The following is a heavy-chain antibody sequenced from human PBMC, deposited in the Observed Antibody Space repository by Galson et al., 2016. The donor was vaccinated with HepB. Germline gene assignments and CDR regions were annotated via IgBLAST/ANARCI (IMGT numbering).Heavy chain of an antibody. Sequence: SLRLSCAASGFTFSSYGMHWVRQAPGKGLEWVAVMWYDGSNKYYADSVKGRFTISRDNFKNTLYLQMNSLRAEDTAVYYCARDIGDFWSGYSPHFDYWGQGTLVTVSS. CDR1: GFTFSSYG. J-gene: IGHJ4*02. CDR3: ARDIGDFWSGYSPHFDY. D-gene: IGHD3-3*01. V-gene: IGHV3-33*01. CDR2: MWYDGSNK.